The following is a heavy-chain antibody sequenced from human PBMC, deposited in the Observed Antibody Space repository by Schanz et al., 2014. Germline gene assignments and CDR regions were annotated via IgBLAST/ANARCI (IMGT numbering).Heavy chain of an antibody. CDR1: GFPFNEYG. D-gene: IGHD6-13*01. J-gene: IGHJ6*02. Sequence: VHLVESGGGLVQPGRSLRLSCAASGFPFNEYGMLWVRQAPGKGLEWVSGMSWNAGSLGYGDSVKGRFTISRDDAKNSLFLEMNNLRTEDTAVYFCARDIKKQLVDSKDYYYGMDVWGQGTTVTVSS. CDR2: MSWNAGSL. CDR3: ARDIKKQLVDSKDYYYGMDV. V-gene: IGHV3-9*01.